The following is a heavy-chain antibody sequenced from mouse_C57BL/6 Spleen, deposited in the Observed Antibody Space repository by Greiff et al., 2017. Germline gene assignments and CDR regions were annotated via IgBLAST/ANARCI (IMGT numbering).Heavy chain of an antibody. V-gene: IGHV1-4*01. Sequence: VKLVESGAELARPGASVKMSCKASGYTFPSYTMHWVQQRPGQGLEWIGYINPSSGYTKYNQKFKDKATLTAAKSASTAYMQLSSLTSEDSAVYYCARSPAQATTWFAYWGQGTLVTVSA. CDR1: GYTFPSYT. CDR3: ARSPAQATTWFAY. CDR2: INPSSGYT. J-gene: IGHJ3*01. D-gene: IGHD3-2*02.